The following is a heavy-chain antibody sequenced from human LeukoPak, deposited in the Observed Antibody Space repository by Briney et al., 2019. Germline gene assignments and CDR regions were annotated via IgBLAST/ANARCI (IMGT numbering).Heavy chain of an antibody. D-gene: IGHD3-16*02. CDR3: AKDKGMITFGGVIVPLFAPFFDY. CDR1: GYSISTGYY. Sequence: PSETLSLTCTVSGYSISTGYYWDWIRQPPGKGLEWIGTFYHGGSTYYNPSLKSRVTISVDTSKNQFSLNLTSVTAADTAVYYCAKDKGMITFGGVIVPLFAPFFDYWGQGTLVTVSS. CDR2: FYHGGST. V-gene: IGHV4-38-2*02. J-gene: IGHJ4*02.